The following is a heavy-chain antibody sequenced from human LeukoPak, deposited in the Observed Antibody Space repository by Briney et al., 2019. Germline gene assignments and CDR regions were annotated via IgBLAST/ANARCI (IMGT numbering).Heavy chain of an antibody. V-gene: IGHV4-59*02. CDR2: LSYTGKT. CDR3: SEGYFEPFDH. Sequence: SETLSLTCNVSGVSVSTSHWNWIRHRPGKGLEWIGCLSYTGKTDYNPSLKSRVSISLGSSNNHFSLKLTSVTAADTAVYYCSEGYFEPFDHWGQGILVTVSS. J-gene: IGHJ4*02. D-gene: IGHD2/OR15-2a*01. CDR1: GVSVSTSH.